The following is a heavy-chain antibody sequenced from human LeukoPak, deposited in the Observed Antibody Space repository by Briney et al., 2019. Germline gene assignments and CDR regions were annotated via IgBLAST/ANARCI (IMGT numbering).Heavy chain of an antibody. CDR1: GYTFTSYD. CDR3: ALYYYDSSGYYYVDY. Sequence: ASVKVSCKASGYTFTSYDINWVRQATGQGLEWMGWMNPNSGNTGYAQKFQGRVTMTRNTSISTAYMEPSSLRSEDTAVYYCALYYYDSSGYYYVDYWGQGTLVTVSS. CDR2: MNPNSGNT. V-gene: IGHV1-8*01. J-gene: IGHJ4*02. D-gene: IGHD3-22*01.